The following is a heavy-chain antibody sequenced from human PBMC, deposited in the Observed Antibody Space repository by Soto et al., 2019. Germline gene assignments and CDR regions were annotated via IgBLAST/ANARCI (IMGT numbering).Heavy chain of an antibody. D-gene: IGHD6-19*01. J-gene: IGHJ4*02. CDR1: GFTFSTFS. CDR3: ARDLGWAFDS. V-gene: IGHV3-48*02. CDR2: ISGGGRPI. Sequence: EVQLVESGGGSVQPGGSLRLSCAASGFTFSTFSMNWVRQAPGRGLEWISYISGGGRPISYADSVKGRFTISRDNAKNSLYLQMDSLTDEVTAVYYCARDLGWAFDSWGQGTLVTVSS.